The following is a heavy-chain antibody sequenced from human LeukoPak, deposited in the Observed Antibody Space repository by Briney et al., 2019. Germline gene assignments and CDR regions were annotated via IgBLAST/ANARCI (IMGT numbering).Heavy chain of an antibody. CDR3: AIPPLSGTGSSRPLAEMDV. D-gene: IGHD3-10*01. V-gene: IGHV3-48*04. CDR1: GFRFSSYS. J-gene: IGHJ6*02. Sequence: GGSLRLSCAASGFRFSSYSMNWVRQAPGKGLEWVSYISHTGSTMSYADSVKGRFTISRDNARNSLHLQMNSLRAEDTAVYYCAIPPLSGTGSSRPLAEMDVWGQGTTVTVSS. CDR2: ISHTGSTM.